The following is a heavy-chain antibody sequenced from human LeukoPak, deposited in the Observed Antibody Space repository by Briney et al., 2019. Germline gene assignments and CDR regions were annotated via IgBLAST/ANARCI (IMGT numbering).Heavy chain of an antibody. J-gene: IGHJ4*02. CDR1: GFTFSNYW. V-gene: IGHV3-7*01. D-gene: IGHD5-24*01. Sequence: GGSLRLSCTASGFTFSNYWMFWVRQAPGKGLEWVANIKQDGSVKYHVDSVKGRFTISRDNAKNSLYLQMNSPRAEDTAVYYCARDVDGGFSFDYWGRGTLVTVSS. CDR3: ARDVDGGFSFDY. CDR2: IKQDGSVK.